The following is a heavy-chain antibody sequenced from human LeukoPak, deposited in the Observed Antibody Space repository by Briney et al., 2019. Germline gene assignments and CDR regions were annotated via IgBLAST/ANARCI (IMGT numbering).Heavy chain of an antibody. J-gene: IGHJ3*02. CDR1: GFTFSSYA. Sequence: GGSLRLSCAASGFTFSSYAMSWVRQAPGKGLEWVSAISGSGGSTYYADSVKGRFTISRDNSKNTLYLQMNSLRAEDTAVYYCAKDSYYDFWSGSEDAFDIWGQGTMVTVSS. CDR2: ISGSGGST. D-gene: IGHD3-3*01. V-gene: IGHV3-23*01. CDR3: AKDSYYDFWSGSEDAFDI.